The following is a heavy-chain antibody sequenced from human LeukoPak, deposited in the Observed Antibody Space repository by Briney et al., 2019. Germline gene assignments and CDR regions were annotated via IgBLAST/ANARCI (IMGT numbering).Heavy chain of an antibody. Sequence: PGGSLRLSCTVSGFNFGDFAMSWVRQAPGKGLEWLGFIRSTIYGGTTDYAASVKGRFTISRDDSKSIAYLQMNSLKTEDTAMYYCTRDYPASFDVWGQGTLVTVS. CDR2: IRSTIYGGTT. J-gene: IGHJ3*01. V-gene: IGHV3-49*04. CDR1: GFNFGDFA. CDR3: TRDYPASFDV.